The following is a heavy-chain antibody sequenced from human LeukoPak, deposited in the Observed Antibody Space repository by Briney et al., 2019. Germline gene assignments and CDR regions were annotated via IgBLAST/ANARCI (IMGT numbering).Heavy chain of an antibody. CDR3: AKGDSSSWYSDAFDI. CDR1: GFTFDGYA. V-gene: IGHV3-9*03. D-gene: IGHD6-13*01. Sequence: GRSLRLSCAASGFTFDGYAMHWVRQAPGKGLEWVSGISWNSGSIGYADSVKGRFTISRDNAKNSLYLQMNSLRAEDMALYYCAKGDSSSWYSDAFDIWGQGTMVTVSS. CDR2: ISWNSGSI. J-gene: IGHJ3*02.